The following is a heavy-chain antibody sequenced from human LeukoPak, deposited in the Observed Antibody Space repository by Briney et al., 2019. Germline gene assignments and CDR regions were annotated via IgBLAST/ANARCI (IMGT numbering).Heavy chain of an antibody. CDR3: ARDGSGIAVAGTFDY. CDR2: ISAYNGNT. CDR1: GYTFTSYG. D-gene: IGHD6-19*01. V-gene: IGHV1-18*01. Sequence: ASVKVSCKTSGYTFTSYGISWVRQAPGQGLEWMGWISAYNGNTNYAQKFQGRGTMTTDTSTSTAYMELRSLRSDDTAVYYCARDGSGIAVAGTFDYWGQGTLVTVSS. J-gene: IGHJ4*02.